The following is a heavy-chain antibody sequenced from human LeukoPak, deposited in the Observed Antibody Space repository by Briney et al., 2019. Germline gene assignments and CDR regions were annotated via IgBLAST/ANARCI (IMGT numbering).Heavy chain of an antibody. CDR1: GYTFTGYY. V-gene: IGHV1-69*05. CDR2: IIPIFGTA. CDR3: ARGPHYYDSSGYWNY. Sequence: SVKVSCKASGYTFTGYYMHWVRQAPGQGLEWMGGIIPIFGTANYAQKFQGRVTITTDESTSTAYMELSSLRSEDTAVYYCARGPHYYDSSGYWNYWGQGTLVTVSS. J-gene: IGHJ4*02. D-gene: IGHD3-22*01.